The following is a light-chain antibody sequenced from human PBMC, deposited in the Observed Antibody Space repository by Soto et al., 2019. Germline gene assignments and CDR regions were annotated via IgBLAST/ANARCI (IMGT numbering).Light chain of an antibody. CDR3: LLYVGSGIHWV. V-gene: IGLV8-61*01. CDR2: NTN. CDR1: SGSVSTNNY. Sequence: QTVVTQEPSFSVSPGGTITLTSGLSSGSVSTNNYPSWYQQTPGQAPRTLIYNTNTRSSGVPDRFSGSILGNQAALTITGAQADDECDYYCLLYVGSGIHWVFGGGTKLTVL. J-gene: IGLJ3*02.